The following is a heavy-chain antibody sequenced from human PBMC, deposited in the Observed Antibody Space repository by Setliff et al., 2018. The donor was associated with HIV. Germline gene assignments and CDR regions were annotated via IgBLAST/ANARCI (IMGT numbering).Heavy chain of an antibody. V-gene: IGHV4-34*01. CDR2: VNHSGRT. Sequence: SETLSLTCAVYGGSFSGYYWTWVRQSPGKGLEWIGEVNHSGRTNYNPYLQSRLAITGDMSKNQFSLSLRSVTAEDTAVYYCARGVKGVIITYYYYCMDVWGKGTAVTVSS. CDR1: GGSFSGYY. J-gene: IGHJ6*03. D-gene: IGHD3-10*01. CDR3: ARGVKGVIITYYYYCMDV.